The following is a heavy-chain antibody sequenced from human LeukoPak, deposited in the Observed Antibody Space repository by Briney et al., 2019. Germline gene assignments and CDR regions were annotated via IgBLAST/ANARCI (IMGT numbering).Heavy chain of an antibody. V-gene: IGHV4-31*03. CDR3: ARDANDGYGGYMDV. Sequence: SETLSLTCTVSGDSVPSAGYFWDWIRQHPGKGLEWIGYIYNSGSTSYNPSLKSRISISIDTSKNQFSLRLSSVTAADTAVYYCARDANDGYGGYMDVWGQGTTVTVSS. CDR1: GDSVPSAGYF. D-gene: IGHD5-24*01. CDR2: IYNSGST. J-gene: IGHJ6*03.